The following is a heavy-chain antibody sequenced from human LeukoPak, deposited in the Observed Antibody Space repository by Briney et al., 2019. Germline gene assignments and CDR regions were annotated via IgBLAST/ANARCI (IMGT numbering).Heavy chain of an antibody. Sequence: SETLSLTCTVSGGSISSYYWGWIRQPPGKGLEWIGYIYYSGSTNYNPSLKSRVTISVDTSKNQFSLKLSSVTAADTAVYYCARGHSGYEWDYYFDYWSQGTLVTVSS. CDR3: ARGHSGYEWDYYFDY. D-gene: IGHD5-12*01. V-gene: IGHV4-59*01. CDR2: IYYSGST. J-gene: IGHJ4*02. CDR1: GGSISSYY.